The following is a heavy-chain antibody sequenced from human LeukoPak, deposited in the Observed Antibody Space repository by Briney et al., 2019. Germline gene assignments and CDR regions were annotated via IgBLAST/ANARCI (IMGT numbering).Heavy chain of an antibody. CDR1: GFTFSSYS. J-gene: IGHJ4*02. D-gene: IGHD3-22*01. CDR3: ATGGYYDSSANYY. CDR2: ISSSSSYI. V-gene: IGHV3-21*01. Sequence: GGSLRLSCAASGFTFSSYSMNWGRHTPGKGLEWGSSISSSSSYIYYADSVKGRFTISRDNAKNSLYLQMNSLRAEDTAVYYCATGGYYDSSANYYWGQGTLVTVSS.